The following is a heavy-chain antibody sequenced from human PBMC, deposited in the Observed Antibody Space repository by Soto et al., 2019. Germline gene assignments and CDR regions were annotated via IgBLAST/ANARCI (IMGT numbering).Heavy chain of an antibody. CDR2: ISYDGSHE. J-gene: IGHJ4*02. CDR3: AKDHRGDGFSAWGYFDC. V-gene: IGHV3-30*18. Sequence: QVQLVESGGGVVQPGRSLRLSCAASGFTFSLYGMHWVRQGPGKGLEWVAVISYDGSHEYYANSVKGRFTISRDNYKNTLYLQMNSLRAEDTAVYYCAKDHRGDGFSAWGYFDCWGQGTLVTVSS. CDR1: GFTFSLYG. D-gene: IGHD6-19*01.